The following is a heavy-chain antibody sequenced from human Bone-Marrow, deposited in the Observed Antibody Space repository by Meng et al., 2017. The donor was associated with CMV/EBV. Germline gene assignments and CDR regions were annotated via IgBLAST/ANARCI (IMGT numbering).Heavy chain of an antibody. V-gene: IGHV4-59*01. CDR2: MSYNGIS. J-gene: IGHJ5*02. D-gene: IGHD2-15*01. CDR1: GDSISAYY. CDR3: ARYYCIGGSCYRTNWFDT. Sequence: SETLSLTCTVSGDSISAYYWSWIRQPPGKGLEWIGYMSYNGISNYNPSLKSRVSISLDMSKNEFSLRLTSATTADTAVYYCARYYCIGGSCYRTNWFDTWGQGTRVTVSS.